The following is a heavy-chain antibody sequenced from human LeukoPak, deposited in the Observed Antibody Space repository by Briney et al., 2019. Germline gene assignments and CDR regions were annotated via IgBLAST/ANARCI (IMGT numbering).Heavy chain of an antibody. Sequence: SETLSLTCTVSGGSISSYYWSWIRQPPGKGLEWIGYIYYSGSTNYNPSLKSRVTISVDTSKNQFSLKLSSVTAADTAVYYCARDVDSSDVFDIWGQGTMVTVSS. CDR3: ARDVDSSDVFDI. J-gene: IGHJ3*02. CDR2: IYYSGST. CDR1: GGSISSYY. V-gene: IGHV4-59*01. D-gene: IGHD3-22*01.